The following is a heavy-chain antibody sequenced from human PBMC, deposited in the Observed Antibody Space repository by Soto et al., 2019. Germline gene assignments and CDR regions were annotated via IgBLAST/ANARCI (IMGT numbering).Heavy chain of an antibody. CDR1: GDSISSGGYY. Sequence: QVQLQESGPGLVKPSQTLSLTCTVSGDSISSGGYYWSWIRQHPGKGLEWIGYIYYSGTTYYNPSLESRVTISADPSENQYSLKVNSVTVADTAVYYCASTYYTGSSGTFDYWGQGTLVTVSS. CDR2: IYYSGTT. CDR3: ASTYYTGSSGTFDY. D-gene: IGHD3-22*01. J-gene: IGHJ4*02. V-gene: IGHV4-31*03.